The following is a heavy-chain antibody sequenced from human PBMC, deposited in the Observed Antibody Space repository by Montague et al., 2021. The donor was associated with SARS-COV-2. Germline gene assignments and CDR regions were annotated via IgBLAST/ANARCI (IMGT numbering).Heavy chain of an antibody. D-gene: IGHD1-26*01. J-gene: IGHJ2*01. Sequence: SLRLSCAGRGFTFQDYALHWVRQVPGKGLEWVSGVTWNSRIITYADSVKGRFTISRDNAKKSIYLLMNSLRADDTAFYYCARQERFYYGWYFDLWGRGTLVTVSS. CDR1: GFTFQDYA. CDR3: ARQERFYYGWYFDL. V-gene: IGHV3-9*01. CDR2: VTWNSRII.